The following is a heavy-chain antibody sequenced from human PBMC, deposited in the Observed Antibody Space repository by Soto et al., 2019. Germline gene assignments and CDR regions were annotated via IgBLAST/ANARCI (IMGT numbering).Heavy chain of an antibody. V-gene: IGHV3-30*03. CDR2: ISDDGTNK. D-gene: IGHD6-19*01. J-gene: IGHJ1*01. CDR1: GFTFSYYG. Sequence: QVPLVESGGGVVQPGRSLRLSCAASGFTFSYYGMHWVRQAPGKGLEWVAVISDDGTNKYYADSVKGRFTICRDTYKNTLYLQLSSLRAEDTAVYFRASGGWYSAGRGEYFHHWGQGTPVTGSS. CDR3: ASGGWYSAGRGEYFHH.